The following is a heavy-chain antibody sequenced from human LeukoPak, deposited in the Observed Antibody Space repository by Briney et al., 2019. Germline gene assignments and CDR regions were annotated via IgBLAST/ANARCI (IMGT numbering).Heavy chain of an antibody. D-gene: IGHD3-3*01. J-gene: IGHJ2*01. CDR1: GGTFSSYA. Sequence: APVKVSCKASGGTFSSYAISWVRQAPGQGLEWMGGIIPIFGTANYAQKFQGRVTITTDESTSTAYMELSSLRSEDTAVYYCARDSRSGYYNPGRYFDLWGRGTLVTVSS. CDR3: ARDSRSGYYNPGRYFDL. V-gene: IGHV1-69*05. CDR2: IIPIFGTA.